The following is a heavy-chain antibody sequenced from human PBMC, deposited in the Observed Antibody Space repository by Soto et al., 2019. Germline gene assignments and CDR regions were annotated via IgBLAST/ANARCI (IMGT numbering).Heavy chain of an antibody. Sequence: SETLSLTCTVSGGSISGYYWSWMRQPPGRGLEWIGYIYHSGTIRYNPSLESRGTISVDTSKNQFSLKLASVTAADTAVYYCARTQMATLYFDFWGQGTLVTVSS. CDR1: GGSISGYY. CDR2: IYHSGTI. V-gene: IGHV4-59*01. CDR3: ARTQMATLYFDF. J-gene: IGHJ4*02. D-gene: IGHD5-12*01.